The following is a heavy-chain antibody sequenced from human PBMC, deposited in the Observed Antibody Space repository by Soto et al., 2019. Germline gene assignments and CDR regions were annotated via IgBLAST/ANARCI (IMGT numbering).Heavy chain of an antibody. Sequence: EASVKVSCKASGGTFSSYAISWVRQTPGQGLEWMGGIIPIFGTANYAQKFQGRVTITADESTSTAYMELSSLRSEDTAVYYCARVACSGGSCYSYYYYYYGMDVWGQGTTVTVSS. V-gene: IGHV1-69*13. CDR3: ARVACSGGSCYSYYYYYYGMDV. CDR2: IIPIFGTA. J-gene: IGHJ6*02. CDR1: GGTFSSYA. D-gene: IGHD2-15*01.